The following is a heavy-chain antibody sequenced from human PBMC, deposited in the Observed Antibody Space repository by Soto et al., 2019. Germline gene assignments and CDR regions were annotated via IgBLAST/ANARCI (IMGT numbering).Heavy chain of an antibody. CDR2: IYHSGST. Sequence: TLSLPCAVSGGSVSSGGYSGSWIRQPPGKGLEWIGYIYHSGSTYYNPSLKSRVTISVDRSKNQFSLKLSSVSAADTAVYYSASFYDSSGAFDYWGQGTLVTVSS. CDR3: ASFYDSSGAFDY. D-gene: IGHD3-22*01. CDR1: GGSVSSGGYS. J-gene: IGHJ4*02. V-gene: IGHV4-30-2*01.